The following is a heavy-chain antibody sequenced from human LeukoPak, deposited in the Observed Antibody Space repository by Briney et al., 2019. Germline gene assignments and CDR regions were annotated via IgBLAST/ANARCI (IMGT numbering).Heavy chain of an antibody. CDR1: GGSISSGPYY. V-gene: IGHV4-39*01. CDR2: MYYSGDT. Sequence: PSETPSLTCAVSGGSISSGPYYWGWIRQPPGKGLEWIGSMYYSGDTYYKPSLQSRVTISGDPSKNQFSLKLSSVTAADTAVYYCARLRATLTVVVTLFDSWGQGTLVTVSS. CDR3: ARLRATLTVVVTLFDS. J-gene: IGHJ4*02. D-gene: IGHD3-22*01.